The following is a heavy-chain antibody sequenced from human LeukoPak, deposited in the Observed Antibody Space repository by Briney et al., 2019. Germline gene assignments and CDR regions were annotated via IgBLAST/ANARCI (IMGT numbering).Heavy chain of an antibody. Sequence: SVKVSCKASGGTFSSYAISWVRQAPGQGLEWMGGIIPIFGTANYAQKFQGRVTITADESTSTAYMELRSLRSEDTAVYYCANHLRGNIQLWFQYWGQGTLVTVSS. CDR1: GGTFSSYA. D-gene: IGHD5-18*01. J-gene: IGHJ4*02. CDR3: ANHLRGNIQLWFQY. CDR2: IIPIFGTA. V-gene: IGHV1-69*13.